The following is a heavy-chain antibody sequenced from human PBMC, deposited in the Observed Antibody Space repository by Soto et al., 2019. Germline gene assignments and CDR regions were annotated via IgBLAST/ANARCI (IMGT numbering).Heavy chain of an antibody. CDR3: ARGRDQPPVGLYFHS. D-gene: IGHD1-26*01. CDR1: GDAFTNYI. V-gene: IGHV1-69*01. CDR2: IIPMFGTP. Sequence: QVQLVQSGAEVKKPGSSVKVSCKASGDAFTNYIFDWVRQAPGQGLEWMGAIIPMFGTPKYAQTFQDRVTIAADVSTGTAYLELTSLRFDDTAVYYCARGRDQPPVGLYFHSWGEGTRVTVSS. J-gene: IGHJ4*02.